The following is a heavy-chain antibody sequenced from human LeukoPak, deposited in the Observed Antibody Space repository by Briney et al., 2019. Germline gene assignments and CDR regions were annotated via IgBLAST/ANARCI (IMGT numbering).Heavy chain of an antibody. Sequence: PSETLCLTCTVSGGSISSSSYYWGWIRQPPGKGLEWIGSIYYSGSTYYNPSLKSRVTTSVDTSKNQFSLKLSSVTAADTAVYYCASYYYGSGSWSQGTLVTVSS. V-gene: IGHV4-39*01. D-gene: IGHD3-10*01. CDR1: GGSISSSSYY. J-gene: IGHJ4*02. CDR3: ASYYYGSGS. CDR2: IYYSGST.